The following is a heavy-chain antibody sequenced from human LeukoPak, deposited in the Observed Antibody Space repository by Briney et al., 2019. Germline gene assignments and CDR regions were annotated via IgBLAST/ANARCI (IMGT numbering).Heavy chain of an antibody. Sequence: ASVKVSCKASGYTFTGYYMHWVRQAPGQGLEWMGWINPNSGGTNYAQKFQGRVTMTRDTSISTAYMELSRLRSDDTAVYYCARDPSTYYYDSRGYYNYWGQGTLVTVSS. CDR2: INPNSGGT. D-gene: IGHD3-22*01. V-gene: IGHV1-2*02. CDR1: GYTFTGYY. J-gene: IGHJ4*02. CDR3: ARDPSTYYYDSRGYYNY.